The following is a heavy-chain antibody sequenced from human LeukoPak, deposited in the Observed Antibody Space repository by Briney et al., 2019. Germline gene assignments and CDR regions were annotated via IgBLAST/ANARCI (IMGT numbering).Heavy chain of an antibody. J-gene: IGHJ4*02. CDR2: INHSGST. D-gene: IGHD6-13*01. CDR3: ARDLGAAGGFAGY. Sequence: SETLSPTCAVYGGSFSGYYCSWIRQPPGKGLGWIGEINHSGSTNYIPTLKSRVTISVDTSKSQFSLKLSSVTAADTAVYYCARDLGAAGGFAGYWGQGTLVTVSS. CDR1: GGSFSGYY. V-gene: IGHV4-34*01.